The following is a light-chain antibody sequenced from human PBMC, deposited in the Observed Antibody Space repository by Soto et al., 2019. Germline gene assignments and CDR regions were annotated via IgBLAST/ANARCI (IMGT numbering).Light chain of an antibody. Sequence: DIQMTQSPSSLSASVGARVTITCRASQSISSYLNWYQQKPGKAPKLLIYAASSLQSGVPSRFSGSGSGTAFTITISSRQPEDFATYYCQQSYSTPRTFGQGTKVEIK. CDR1: QSISSY. CDR3: QQSYSTPRT. CDR2: AAS. V-gene: IGKV1-39*01. J-gene: IGKJ1*01.